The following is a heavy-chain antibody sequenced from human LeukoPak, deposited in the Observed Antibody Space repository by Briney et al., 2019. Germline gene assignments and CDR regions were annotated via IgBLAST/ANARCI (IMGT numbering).Heavy chain of an antibody. J-gene: IGHJ4*02. Sequence: VASVKVSCKASGYTFTSFGIHWVRQAPGQRLEWMGWINGVNGYTKYPQNFQGRVTITRDTSASTAYMELSSLTSEDTAVYYCAREPEYNWNGYADYWGQGTLVTVSS. V-gene: IGHV1-3*01. CDR3: AREPEYNWNGYADY. CDR2: INGVNGYT. D-gene: IGHD1-20*01. CDR1: GYTFTSFG.